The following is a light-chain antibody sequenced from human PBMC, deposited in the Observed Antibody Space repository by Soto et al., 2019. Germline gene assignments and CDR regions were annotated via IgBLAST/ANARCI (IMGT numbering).Light chain of an antibody. V-gene: IGKV3-20*01. CDR2: AAS. Sequence: EIVFTQSPGTLSLSPGESATLSCRASQSVSANFVAWYQQKPGQPPRLFIFAASGRAAGIPDRFSGSGSGTDFTLTISRLEPEDFAVYYGQQYGSSPTITVGKGTRREI. J-gene: IGKJ5*01. CDR1: QSVSANF. CDR3: QQYGSSPTIT.